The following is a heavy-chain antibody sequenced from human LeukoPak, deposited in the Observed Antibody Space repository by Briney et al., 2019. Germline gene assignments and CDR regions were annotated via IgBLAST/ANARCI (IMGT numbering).Heavy chain of an antibody. CDR2: ISYSGST. J-gene: IGHJ3*02. CDR1: GGSISSYY. CDR3: ARHRQYDADVFDI. V-gene: IGHV4-59*08. Sequence: SETLSLTCAVSGGSISSYYWSWIRQPPGKGQEWIGYISYSGSTKYNPSLKGRVTISIDTSKKQFSLNLSSVTAADTAVYYCARHRQYDADVFDIWGQGTMVTVSS. D-gene: IGHD2-8*01.